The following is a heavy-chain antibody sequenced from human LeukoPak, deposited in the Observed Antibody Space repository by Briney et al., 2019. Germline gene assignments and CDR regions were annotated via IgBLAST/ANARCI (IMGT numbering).Heavy chain of an antibody. V-gene: IGHV3-23*01. J-gene: IGHJ4*02. Sequence: GGSLRLSCAASGFTFSTYGMSWVRQAPGKGLEWVSGISGSGGASYYADSVKGRFTISRDNSKNTLYLQMNSLRAEDTAVYYCAKRDSYGWDFDYWGQGTLVTVSS. CDR3: AKRDSYGWDFDY. CDR1: GFTFSTYG. D-gene: IGHD5-18*01. CDR2: ISGSGGAS.